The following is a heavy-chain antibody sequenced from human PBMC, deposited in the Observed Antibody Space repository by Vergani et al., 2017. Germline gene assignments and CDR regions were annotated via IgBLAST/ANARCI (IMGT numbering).Heavy chain of an antibody. V-gene: IGHV3-74*01. Sequence: EVELVESGGGLVQPGGSLRLSCAASGFTFNEYWMHWARQVPGKGLVWVSGMNGDGDTIRYADSVKGRFTISRDNAKNTLFLQMNSLRAEDTAVYYCARARKCLLGVVWDNWFDPWGQGTLVTVSS. J-gene: IGHJ5*02. CDR1: GFTFNEYW. CDR2: MNGDGDTI. D-gene: IGHD3-16*01. CDR3: ARARKCLLGVVWDNWFDP.